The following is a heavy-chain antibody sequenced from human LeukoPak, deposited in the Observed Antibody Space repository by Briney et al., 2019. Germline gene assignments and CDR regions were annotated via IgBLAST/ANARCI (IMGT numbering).Heavy chain of an antibody. CDR3: ARDSSGWDFDY. CDR1: GYTXTSYG. Sequence: ASVKVSCKASGYTXTSYGISWVRQAPGQGLEGMGWISAYNGNTNYAQKLQGRVTMTTDTSTSTAYMELRSLRSDDTAVYYCARDSSGWDFDYWGQGTLVTVSS. J-gene: IGHJ4*02. V-gene: IGHV1-18*01. CDR2: ISAYNGNT. D-gene: IGHD6-19*01.